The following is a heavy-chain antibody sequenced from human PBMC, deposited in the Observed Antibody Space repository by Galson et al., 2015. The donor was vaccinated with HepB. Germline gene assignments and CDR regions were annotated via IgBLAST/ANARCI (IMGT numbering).Heavy chain of an antibody. D-gene: IGHD1-26*01. Sequence: SLRLSCAASGFTFSSYAMSWVRQAPGKGLEWVSAISGSGGSTHYADSVKGRFTISRHNSKNTLYLQMNSLRAEDTAVYYCAKGRVGATLRFDYWGQGTLVTVSS. CDR3: AKGRVGATLRFDY. J-gene: IGHJ4*02. CDR1: GFTFSSYA. CDR2: ISGSGGST. V-gene: IGHV3-23*01.